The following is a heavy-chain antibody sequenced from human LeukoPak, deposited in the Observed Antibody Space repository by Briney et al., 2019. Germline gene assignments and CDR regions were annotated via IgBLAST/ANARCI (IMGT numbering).Heavy chain of an antibody. CDR1: GYTFTGYY. D-gene: IGHD2-2*02. J-gene: IGHJ4*02. V-gene: IGHV1-2*06. Sequence: GASVKVSCKASGYTFTGYYTHWVRQAPGQGLEWVGRINPNSGGTNYAQKFQGRVTMTRDTSISTAYMELNTLRSDDTAVYYCAREDGFCSSSSCYNDYWGQGTLVTVSS. CDR3: AREDGFCSSSSCYNDY. CDR2: INPNSGGT.